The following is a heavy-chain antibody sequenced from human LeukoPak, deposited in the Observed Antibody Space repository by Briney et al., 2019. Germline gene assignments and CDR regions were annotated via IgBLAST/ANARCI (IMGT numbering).Heavy chain of an antibody. J-gene: IGHJ4*02. CDR2: ISAYYGNT. Sequence: ASVKVSCKASGYTFTSYGISWVRQAPGQGLEWMGWISAYYGNTNYAQKLQGRVTMTTDTSTSTAYMELRSLRSDDTAVYYCARTGGAMYSGSYYFDYWGQGTLVTVSS. CDR1: GYTFTSYG. CDR3: ARTGGAMYSGSYYFDY. D-gene: IGHD1-26*01. V-gene: IGHV1-18*01.